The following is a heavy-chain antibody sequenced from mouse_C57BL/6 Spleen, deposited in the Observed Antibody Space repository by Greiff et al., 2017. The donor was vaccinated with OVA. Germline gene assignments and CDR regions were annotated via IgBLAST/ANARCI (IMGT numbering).Heavy chain of an antibody. Sequence: QVQLQQPGAELVKPGASVKLSCKASGYTFTSYWMHWVKQRPGQGLEWIGMIHPNSGSTNYNEKFKSKATLTVDKSSSTAYMQLSSLTSEDSAGFNCARVGIYYNYDWFAYGGQGTLGTVSA. J-gene: IGHJ3*01. CDR2: IHPNSGST. D-gene: IGHD2-12*01. CDR1: GYTFTSYW. V-gene: IGHV1-64*01. CDR3: ARVGIYYNYDWFAY.